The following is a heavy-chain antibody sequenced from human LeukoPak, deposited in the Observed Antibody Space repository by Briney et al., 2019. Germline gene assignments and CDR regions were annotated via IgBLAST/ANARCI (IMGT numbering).Heavy chain of an antibody. V-gene: IGHV1-8*01. CDR2: MNPNSGNT. J-gene: IGHJ4*02. D-gene: IGHD3-3*01. CDR1: GYTFTSYD. CDR3: ATSSLRFLEWLPISPFDY. Sequence: ASVKVSCKASGYTFTSYDINWVRQATGQGLEWMGWMNPNSGNTAYAQKFQGRVTMTRNTSISTAYMELSRLRSDDTAVYYCATSSLRFLEWLPISPFDYWGQGTLVTVSS.